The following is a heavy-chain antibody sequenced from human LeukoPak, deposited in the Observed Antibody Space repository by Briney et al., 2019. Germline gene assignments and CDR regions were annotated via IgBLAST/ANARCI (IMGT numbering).Heavy chain of an antibody. CDR3: AGEVRTGLLYW. CDR1: GYTLTELS. V-gene: IGHV1-24*01. CDR2: FDPEDGET. Sequence: ASVKVSCKVSGYTLTELSMHWVRQAPGKGLEWMGGFDPEDGETIYAQKFQGRVTITADKSTSTAYMELSSLRSEDTAVYYCAGEVRTGLLYWWGQGTLVTVSS. D-gene: IGHD2/OR15-2a*01. J-gene: IGHJ4*02.